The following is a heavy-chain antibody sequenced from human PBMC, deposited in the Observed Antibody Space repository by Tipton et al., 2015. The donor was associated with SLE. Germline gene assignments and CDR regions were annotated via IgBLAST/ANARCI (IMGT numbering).Heavy chain of an antibody. CDR3: ARDLLRDSSGYHLDY. CDR2: IYYSGST. V-gene: IGHV4-59*11. Sequence: GLVKPSDTLSLSCAVSGGSISSHYWSLIRQPPGKGLEWIGEIYYSGSTNYNPSLKSRVTISVDTSKNQFSLKLSSVTAADTAVYYCARDLLRDSSGYHLDYWGQGTLVTVSS. J-gene: IGHJ4*02. CDR1: GGSISSHY. D-gene: IGHD3-22*01.